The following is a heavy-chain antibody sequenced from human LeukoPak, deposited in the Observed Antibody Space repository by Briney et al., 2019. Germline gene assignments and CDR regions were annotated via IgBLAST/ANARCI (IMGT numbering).Heavy chain of an antibody. CDR3: AKDPWGSRGYFDY. V-gene: IGHV3-23*01. CDR1: GFTFSSYA. CDR2: TSGSGGDT. J-gene: IGHJ4*02. Sequence: GGSLRLSCAASGFTFSSYAMIWVRQAPGKGLEWVSATSGSGGDTYYADSVKGRFTIFRDSSKNTVYLRMNSLRAEDTAVYYCAKDPWGSRGYFDYWGQGTLVTVSS. D-gene: IGHD7-27*01.